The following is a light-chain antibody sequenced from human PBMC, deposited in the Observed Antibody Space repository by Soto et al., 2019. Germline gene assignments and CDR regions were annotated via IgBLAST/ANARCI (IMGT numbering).Light chain of an antibody. V-gene: IGKV1-17*01. CDR3: LQHNSYPRT. CDR2: GAS. Sequence: DIQMTQSPSSLSASVGDRVSITCRASQSISTHLNWYQQKPGKAPNLLIFGASSLQSGVPSRFSGSGYGTDFTLTISSLQPEDFATYYCLQHNSYPRTFGQGTKVDIK. CDR1: QSISTH. J-gene: IGKJ1*01.